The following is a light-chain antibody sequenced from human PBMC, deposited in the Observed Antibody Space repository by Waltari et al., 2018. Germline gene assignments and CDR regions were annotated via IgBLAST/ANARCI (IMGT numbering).Light chain of an antibody. Sequence: DIQMTQYPSSLSASVGDRVTLTCRASQDISHYLAWFHQKPGKAPKSLIYDASHLESGVPSKFSGSGYGTDFTLTISSLQREDFASYYCEQYQAWPITFGQGTRLEMK. V-gene: IGKV1-16*02. CDR2: DAS. J-gene: IGKJ5*01. CDR3: EQYQAWPIT. CDR1: QDISHY.